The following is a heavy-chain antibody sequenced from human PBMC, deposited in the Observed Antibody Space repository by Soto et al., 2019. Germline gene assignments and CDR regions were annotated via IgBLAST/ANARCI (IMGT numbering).Heavy chain of an antibody. D-gene: IGHD6-19*01. V-gene: IGHV3-23*04. CDR3: AGSSDWYAWFDP. Sequence: EVQLVESGGDLVQRGGSLRLSCVASGFTFSVYSMSWVRQAPGKGLEWVSAISGSGGSTYYADSVKGRFTISRDNSKSTLYLRMNSLRAEDTAVYYCAGSSDWYAWFDPWGQGTLVTVSS. CDR1: GFTFSVYS. J-gene: IGHJ5*02. CDR2: ISGSGGST.